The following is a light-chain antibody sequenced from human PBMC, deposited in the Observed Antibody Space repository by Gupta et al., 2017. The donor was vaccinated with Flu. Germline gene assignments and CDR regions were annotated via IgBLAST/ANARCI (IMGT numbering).Light chain of an antibody. CDR1: QRVLYSSNNKNY. CDR2: WAS. V-gene: IGKV4-1*01. CDR3: QQYYSTPQLT. J-gene: IGKJ4*01. Sequence: DIVMTQSPDSLAVSLGERATINCKSSQRVLYSSNNKNYLAWYQQKPGQPPKLLIYWASTRESGVPDRFSGSGSGTDFTLTISSRQAEDVAVYYCQQYYSTPQLTFGGGTKVEIK.